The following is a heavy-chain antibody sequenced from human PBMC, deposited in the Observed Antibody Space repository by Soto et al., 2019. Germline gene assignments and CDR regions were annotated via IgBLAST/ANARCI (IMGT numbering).Heavy chain of an antibody. V-gene: IGHV3-33*01. Sequence: GGCLRLSCAASGFTFSSYGMHWVRQAPGKGLEWVAVIWYDGSNKYYADSVKGRFTISRDNSKNTLYLQMNSLRAEDTAVYYCARNPATTYYYDSSGYYAWGQGTLVTVSS. CDR3: ARNPATTYYYDSSGYYA. CDR2: IWYDGSNK. CDR1: GFTFSSYG. D-gene: IGHD3-22*01. J-gene: IGHJ5*02.